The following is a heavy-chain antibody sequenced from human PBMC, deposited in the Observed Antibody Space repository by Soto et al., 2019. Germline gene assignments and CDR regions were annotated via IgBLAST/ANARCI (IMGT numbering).Heavy chain of an antibody. J-gene: IGHJ4*02. Sequence: PGGSLRLSCAASGFTFSSYGMHWVRQAPGKGLEWVAVISYDGSNKYYADSVKGRFTISRDNSKNTLYLQMNSLRAEDTAVYYCAKVGHSSSWWYHFDYWGQGTLVTVSS. CDR3: AKVGHSSSWWYHFDY. D-gene: IGHD6-13*01. CDR2: ISYDGSNK. V-gene: IGHV3-30*18. CDR1: GFTFSSYG.